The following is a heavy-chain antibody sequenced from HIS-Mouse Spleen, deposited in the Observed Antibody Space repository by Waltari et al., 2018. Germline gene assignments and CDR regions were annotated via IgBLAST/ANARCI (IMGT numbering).Heavy chain of an antibody. CDR2: IDWDDGK. CDR1: GFSLSNSGMC. Sequence: QVTLRESGPALVKPTQTLTLTCTFSGFSLSNSGMCVSWIRQPPGKALEWLARIDWDDGKYYSTYLKTRLTIAKDTSKNQVVRTMTNMDPVDTATYYCARIAEGDSSGWYAFDYWGQGTVVTVSS. D-gene: IGHD6-19*01. J-gene: IGHJ4*02. V-gene: IGHV2-70*15. CDR3: ARIAEGDSSGWYAFDY.